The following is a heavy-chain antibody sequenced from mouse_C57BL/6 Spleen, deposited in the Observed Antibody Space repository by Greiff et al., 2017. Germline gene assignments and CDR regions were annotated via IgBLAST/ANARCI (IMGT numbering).Heavy chain of an antibody. CDR1: GFTFSSYT. CDR3: ARSYYDYDVWFAY. D-gene: IGHD2-4*01. V-gene: IGHV5-9*01. J-gene: IGHJ3*01. CDR2: ISGGGGNT. Sequence: DVMLVESGGGLVKPGGSLKLSCAASGFTFSSYTMSWVRQTPEKRLEWVATISGGGGNTYYPDSVKGRFTISRDNAKNTLYLQMSSLRSEDTALYYCARSYYDYDVWFAYWGQGTLVTVSA.